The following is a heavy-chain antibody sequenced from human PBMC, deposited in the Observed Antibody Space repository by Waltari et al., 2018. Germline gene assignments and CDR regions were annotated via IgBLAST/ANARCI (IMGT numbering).Heavy chain of an antibody. V-gene: IGHV3-30*18. J-gene: IGHJ4*02. Sequence: QVQLVESGGGVVQPGRSLRLSCAASGFTFRSYGMHWVRQAPGKGLEWVAVISYDGSNRYYADSVKGRFTISRDISKNTLYLQMNSLRAEDTAVYYCAKGSGQWLGHFDYWGQGTLVTVSS. CDR2: ISYDGSNR. CDR1: GFTFRSYG. CDR3: AKGSGQWLGHFDY. D-gene: IGHD6-19*01.